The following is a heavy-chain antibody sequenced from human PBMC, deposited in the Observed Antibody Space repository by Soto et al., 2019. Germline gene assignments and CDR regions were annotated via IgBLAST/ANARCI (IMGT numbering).Heavy chain of an antibody. Sequence: ASVKVSCKASGYTFTTYGISWVRQAPGQGLEWMGWISATNGNIYYGQKFQGRVTMTTDSFTSTAYMELSSLTSDDTAVYYCARALPYSSSGDSWGRGTLVTVSS. CDR1: GYTFTTYG. D-gene: IGHD6-13*01. V-gene: IGHV1-18*01. J-gene: IGHJ4*02. CDR3: ARALPYSSSGDS. CDR2: ISATNGNI.